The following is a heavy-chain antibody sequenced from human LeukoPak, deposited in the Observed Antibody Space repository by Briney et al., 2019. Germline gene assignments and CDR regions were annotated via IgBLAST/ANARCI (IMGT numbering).Heavy chain of an antibody. J-gene: IGHJ4*02. D-gene: IGHD5-18*01. CDR2: FDPEDGET. CDR3: ATGLWIQLWPDFDY. V-gene: IGHV1-24*01. Sequence: GASVKVSCKVSGYTLTELSMHWVRQAPGKGLEWMGGFDPEDGETIYAQKFQGRVTMTEDTSTDTAYMELSSLRSEDTAVYYCATGLWIQLWPDFDYWGQGTLVTVSS. CDR1: GYTLTELS.